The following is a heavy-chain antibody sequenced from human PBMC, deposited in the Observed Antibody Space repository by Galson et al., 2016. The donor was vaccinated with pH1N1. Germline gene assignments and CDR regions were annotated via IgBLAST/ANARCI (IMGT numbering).Heavy chain of an antibody. V-gene: IGHV1-3*01. CDR1: GYTFTSYT. Sequence: SVKVSCKASGYTFTSYTMHWVRQAPGQSLEWMGWINVGNGNTKYSQKFQGRVTITRDTSASTAYMELSSLKSEHTAVYYCAREGLFWSGSRREAKPHYYLDNWGQGTLVTVSS. CDR2: INVGNGNT. CDR3: AREGLFWSGSRREAKPHYYLDN. J-gene: IGHJ4*02. D-gene: IGHD3-3*01.